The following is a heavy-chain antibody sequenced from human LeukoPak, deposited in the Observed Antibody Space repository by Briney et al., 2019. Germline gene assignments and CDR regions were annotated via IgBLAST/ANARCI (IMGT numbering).Heavy chain of an antibody. CDR2: IYYSGNT. CDR3: ARPKSRLSWFDP. V-gene: IGHV4-39*01. J-gene: IGHJ5*02. Sequence: SETLSLTCTVSGGSLSSIYYYWGWIRQPPGKGLEWIGNIYYSGNTYYNPSLKSRVTISVDTSKNQFSLKLRSVTAADTAVYYCARPKSRLSWFDPWGQGTLVTVSS. CDR1: GGSLSSIYYY.